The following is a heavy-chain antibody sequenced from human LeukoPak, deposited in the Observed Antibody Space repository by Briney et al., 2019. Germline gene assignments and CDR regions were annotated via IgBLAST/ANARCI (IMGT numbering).Heavy chain of an antibody. J-gene: IGHJ4*02. D-gene: IGHD6-19*01. V-gene: IGHV4-31*03. CDR1: GGSISSGGYD. CDR3: AREWRYSSGWYEDY. CDR2: IYYGGST. Sequence: SETLSLTCTVSGGSISSGGYDWSWIRQHPGKGLEWIGYIYYGGSTYYNPSLKSRVTISVDTSKNQFSLKLSSVTAADTAVYYCAREWRYSSGWYEDYWGQGTLVTVSS.